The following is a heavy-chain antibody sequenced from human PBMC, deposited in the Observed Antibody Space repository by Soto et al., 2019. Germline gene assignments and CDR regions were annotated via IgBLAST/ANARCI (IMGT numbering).Heavy chain of an antibody. CDR2: IYYSGST. CDR1: GGSISSYY. CDR3: ASERSGRYSDY. Sequence: QVQLQESGPGLVKPSETLSLTCTVSGGSISSYYWSWIRQPPGKGLEWIWYIYYSGSTNYNPSLRSRVTISVDTSKNPFSLKLSSVTAADTAVYYCASERSGRYSDYWGQGTLVTVSS. V-gene: IGHV4-59*01. J-gene: IGHJ4*02. D-gene: IGHD1-26*01.